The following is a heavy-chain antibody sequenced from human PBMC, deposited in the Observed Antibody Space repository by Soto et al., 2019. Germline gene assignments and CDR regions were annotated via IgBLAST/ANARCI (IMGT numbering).Heavy chain of an antibody. CDR2: ILPKIVGEPT. J-gene: IGHJ5*02. CDR3: AWSGTNYFDT. D-gene: IGHD3-3*01. Sequence: GGSLRLSCEASGFTFNSPFSHAWMAWVRQAPGKGLEWVGRILPKIVGEPTDYAAPVKGRFPISRDDSKSTIYLQMNSLQAEDTAVYYCAWSGTNYFDTWGQGTLVTVSS. CDR1: GFTFNSPFSHAW. V-gene: IGHV3-15*01.